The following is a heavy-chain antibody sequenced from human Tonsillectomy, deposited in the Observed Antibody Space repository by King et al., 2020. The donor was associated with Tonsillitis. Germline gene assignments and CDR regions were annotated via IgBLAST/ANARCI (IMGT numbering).Heavy chain of an antibody. CDR3: ATTXWGPANXAWFXY. J-gene: IGHJ4*02. CDR2: IKQDGSEK. V-gene: IGHV3-7*03. CDR1: GFTFSNYW. D-gene: IGHD2-2*01. Sequence: QLVESGEDLVQPGGSLRLSCAASGFTFSNYWMSWVRQAPEKGLEWVANIKQDGSEKYYVASVKGRFTISRDNAKNSLYLQMNSLRAEDTAVYFCATTXWGPANXAWFXYWGQXTLVTVS.